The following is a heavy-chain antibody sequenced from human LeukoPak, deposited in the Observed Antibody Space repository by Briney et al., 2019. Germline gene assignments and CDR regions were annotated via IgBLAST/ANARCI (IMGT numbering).Heavy chain of an antibody. CDR3: AKDIAAAGLYFDY. J-gene: IGHJ4*02. CDR1: GFTFSSHG. D-gene: IGHD6-13*01. CDR2: IRYDGSNK. V-gene: IGHV3-30*02. Sequence: GGSLRLSCAASGFTFSSHGMHWVRQAPGKGLEWVAFIRYDGSNKYYADSVKGRFTISRDNSKNTLYLQMNSLRAEDTAVYYCAKDIAAAGLYFDYWGQGTLVTVSS.